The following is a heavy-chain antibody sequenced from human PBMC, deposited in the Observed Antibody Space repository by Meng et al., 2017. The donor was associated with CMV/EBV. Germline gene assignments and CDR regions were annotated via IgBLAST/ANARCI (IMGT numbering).Heavy chain of an antibody. Sequence: LTCAASGFTFSSYAMSWVRQAPGKGLEWVSAISGSGGSTYYADSVKGRFTISRDNSKNTLYLQMNSLRAEDTAVYYCAKDLISTYYYDSSGSYWGQGTLVTVSS. CDR2: ISGSGGST. D-gene: IGHD3-22*01. CDR1: GFTFSSYA. CDR3: AKDLISTYYYDSSGSY. J-gene: IGHJ4*02. V-gene: IGHV3-23*01.